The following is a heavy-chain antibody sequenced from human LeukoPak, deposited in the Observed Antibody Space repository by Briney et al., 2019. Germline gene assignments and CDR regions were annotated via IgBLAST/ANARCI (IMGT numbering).Heavy chain of an antibody. CDR3: AKAYGSGKGFDY. V-gene: IGHV3-23*01. CDR2: ISGSGGST. D-gene: IGHD3-10*01. Sequence: AGGSLRLSCAASGFTFSSYGMSWVRQAPGKGLEWVSAISGSGGSTYYADSVKGRFTISRDNSKNTLYLQMNSLRAEDTAVYYCAKAYGSGKGFDYWGQGTLVTVSS. J-gene: IGHJ4*02. CDR1: GFTFSSYG.